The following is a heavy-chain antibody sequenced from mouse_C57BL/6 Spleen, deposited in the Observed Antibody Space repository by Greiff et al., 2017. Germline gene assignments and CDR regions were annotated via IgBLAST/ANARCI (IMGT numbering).Heavy chain of an antibody. V-gene: IGHV1-82*01. CDR3: ARWRSTTVVANDDLDD. J-gene: IGHJ2*01. CDR2: IYPGDGDT. D-gene: IGHD1-1*01. Sequence: VKLMESGPELVKPGASVKISCKASGYAFSSSWMTWVKQRPGKGLEWIGRIYPGDGDTNYNGKFKGKATLTADKSSSTAYMQLSSLTSEDSAVYVCARWRSTTVVANDDLDDRGKSTTLTVAS. CDR1: GYAFSSSW.